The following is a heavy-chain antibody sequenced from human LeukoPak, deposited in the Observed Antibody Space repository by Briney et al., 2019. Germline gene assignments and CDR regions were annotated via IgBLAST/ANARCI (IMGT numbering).Heavy chain of an antibody. CDR1: GFTFSDYY. J-gene: IGHJ3*02. CDR2: ISSSGSTI. Sequence: GGSLRLSCAASGFTFSDYYMSWIRQAPGKGLEWVSYISSSGSTIYYADSVKGRFTISRDNAKNSLYLQMNSLRAEDTAVYYCARETATVMDAFDIWGQGTMVTVSS. CDR3: ARETATVMDAFDI. V-gene: IGHV3-11*04. D-gene: IGHD4-17*01.